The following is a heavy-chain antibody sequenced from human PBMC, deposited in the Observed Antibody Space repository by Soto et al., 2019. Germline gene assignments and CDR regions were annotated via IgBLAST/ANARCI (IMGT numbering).Heavy chain of an antibody. D-gene: IGHD3-16*02. CDR3: ARAGSITFWGVIAEALGY. CDR1: GGSISSGGYY. CDR2: IYYSGST. J-gene: IGHJ4*02. V-gene: IGHV4-31*03. Sequence: QVQLQESGPGLVKPSQTLSLTCTVSGGSISSGGYYWSWIRQHPGKGLEWIGYIYYSGSTYYNPSLKSRVTISVDTSKNQFSLKLSSVTAADTAVYYCARAGSITFWGVIAEALGYWGQGTLVTVSS.